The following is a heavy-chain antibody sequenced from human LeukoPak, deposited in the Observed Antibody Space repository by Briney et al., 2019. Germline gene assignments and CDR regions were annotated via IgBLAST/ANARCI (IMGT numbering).Heavy chain of an antibody. CDR3: ERVWYYDFWSGYHYYFDY. J-gene: IGHJ4*02. Sequence: ASETLSLTCTVSGYSISSGYYWGWIRQPPGKGLEWIGSIYHSGSTYYNPSLKSRVTISVDTSKNQFSLKLSSVTAADTAVYYCERVWYYDFWSGYHYYFDYWGQGTLVTVSS. D-gene: IGHD3-3*01. V-gene: IGHV4-38-2*02. CDR1: GYSISSGYY. CDR2: IYHSGST.